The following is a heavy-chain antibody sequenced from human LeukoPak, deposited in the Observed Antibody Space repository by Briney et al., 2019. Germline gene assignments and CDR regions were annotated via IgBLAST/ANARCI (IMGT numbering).Heavy chain of an antibody. J-gene: IGHJ3*02. CDR2: ISSSSSYI. Sequence: GGSLRLSCAASGFTFSSYSMNWVRQAPGKGLEWVSSISSSSSYIYYADSVKGRFTISRDNAKNSLYLQMNSLRAEDTAVYYCARDEIQYSSSSRRADAFGIWGQGTMVTVSS. V-gene: IGHV3-21*01. CDR1: GFTFSSYS. D-gene: IGHD6-6*01. CDR3: ARDEIQYSSSSRRADAFGI.